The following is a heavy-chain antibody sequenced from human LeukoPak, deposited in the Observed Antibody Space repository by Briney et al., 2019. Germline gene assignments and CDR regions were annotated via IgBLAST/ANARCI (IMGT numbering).Heavy chain of an antibody. D-gene: IGHD2-2*02. CDR2: INHSGST. V-gene: IGHV4-34*01. J-gene: IGHJ4*02. CDR3: ARLDCSSTSCYKGFDY. Sequence: SETLSLTCAVYGGSFSGYYWSWIRQPPGKGLEWIGEINHSGSTNYNPSLKSRVTISVDTSKNQFSLKLSSVTAADTAVYYCARLDCSSTSCYKGFDYWGQGTLVTVSS. CDR1: GGSFSGYY.